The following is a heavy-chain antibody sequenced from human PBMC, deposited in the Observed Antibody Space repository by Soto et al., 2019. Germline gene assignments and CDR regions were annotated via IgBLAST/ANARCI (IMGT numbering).Heavy chain of an antibody. J-gene: IGHJ6*02. CDR2: SSDSGST. CDR3: ARDSTSWFPYYGIDV. V-gene: IGHV4-59*01. Sequence: SETLSLTCTVSGGSIGYYRWSWIRQPPGKGLEWIGDSSDSGSTNYNLSLRSRVTILVDTSKNQFSLKLNSVTAADTAVYYCARDSTSWFPYYGIDVWGQGTTVTVSS. D-gene: IGHD6-13*01. CDR1: GGSIGYYR.